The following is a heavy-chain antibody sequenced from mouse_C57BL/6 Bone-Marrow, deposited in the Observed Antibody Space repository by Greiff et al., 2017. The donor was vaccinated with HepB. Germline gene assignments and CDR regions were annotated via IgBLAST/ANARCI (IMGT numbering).Heavy chain of an antibody. J-gene: IGHJ1*03. Sequence: EVQLQQSGPELVKPGASVKIPCKASGYTFTDYNMDWVKQSHGKSLEWIGDINPNNGGTIYNQKFKGKATLTVDKSSSTAYMELRSLTSEDTAVYYCARSMITTFHWYFDVWGTGTTVTVSS. V-gene: IGHV1-18*01. CDR3: ARSMITTFHWYFDV. D-gene: IGHD2-4*01. CDR2: INPNNGGT. CDR1: GYTFTDYN.